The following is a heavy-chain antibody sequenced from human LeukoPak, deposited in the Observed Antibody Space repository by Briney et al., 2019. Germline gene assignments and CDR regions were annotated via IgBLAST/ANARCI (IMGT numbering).Heavy chain of an antibody. V-gene: IGHV4-39*01. D-gene: IGHD2-2*01. CDR3: ARYIVVVPAAKVGYYFDY. CDR1: GGSISSSSYY. CDR2: IYYSGST. J-gene: IGHJ4*02. Sequence: SETLSLTCTVSGGSISSSSYYWGWIRQPPGKGLEWIGSIYYSGSTYYNPSLKSRVTISVDTSKNQFSLKLSSVTAADTAVYYCARYIVVVPAAKVGYYFDYWGQGTLVTVSS.